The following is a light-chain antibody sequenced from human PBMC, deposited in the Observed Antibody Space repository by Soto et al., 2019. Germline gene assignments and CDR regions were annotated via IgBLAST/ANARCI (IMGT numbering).Light chain of an antibody. CDR3: HQYNDWPLT. J-gene: IGKJ4*01. CDR2: GAS. Sequence: EIVLTQSPATLSVSPGERATLYCRASQSVSDNLAWYQQKPGQAPRLLLYGASIRATDIPARFSGSGSGTEFSLTISSLQSEDFAVYYYHQYNDWPLTFGRGTKVDIK. CDR1: QSVSDN. V-gene: IGKV3D-15*01.